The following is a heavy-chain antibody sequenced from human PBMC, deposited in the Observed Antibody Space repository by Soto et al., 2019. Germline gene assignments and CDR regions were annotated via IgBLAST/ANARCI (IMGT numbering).Heavy chain of an antibody. Sequence: QVQLVQSGAEVKKPGSSVKVSCKASGGTFSSYTISWVRQAPGQGLEWMGRIIPILGIANYAQKFQGRVTITADKSTSTAYMELSSLRAEDTAVYYCARHHRWGGPDYWGQGTLVTVSS. CDR2: IIPILGIA. CDR3: ARHHRWGGPDY. V-gene: IGHV1-69*02. CDR1: GGTFSSYT. J-gene: IGHJ4*02. D-gene: IGHD3-16*01.